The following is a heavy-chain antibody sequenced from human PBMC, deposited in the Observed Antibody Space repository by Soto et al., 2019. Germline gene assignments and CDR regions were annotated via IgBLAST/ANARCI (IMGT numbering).Heavy chain of an antibody. Sequence: GGSLRLSCVASGFAFRSYCMNWVRQAPGKGLEWVSSISTSSRAIYYTDSVTGRFTITRDNARNSLYLQMKSLRAEDTAVYFCARDGADYDISTGYYDYYYHGMDVWGQGTTVTV. J-gene: IGHJ6*02. V-gene: IGHV3-21*06. CDR3: ARDGADYDISTGYYDYYYHGMDV. CDR1: GFAFRSYC. CDR2: ISTSSRAI. D-gene: IGHD3-9*01.